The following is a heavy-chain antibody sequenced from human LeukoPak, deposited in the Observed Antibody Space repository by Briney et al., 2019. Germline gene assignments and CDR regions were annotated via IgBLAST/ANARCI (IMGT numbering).Heavy chain of an antibody. V-gene: IGHV3-23*01. D-gene: IGHD3-3*01. CDR2: ISGSGGST. CDR3: AKLEWLEGGNWFDP. Sequence: GGSLRLSCAASGFTFSSYGMSWVRQAPGKGLECVSGISGSGGSTYYADSVKGRFTISRDNSKNTLYLQMNSLRAEDTAVYYCAKLEWLEGGNWFDPWGQGTLVTVSS. CDR1: GFTFSSYG. J-gene: IGHJ5*02.